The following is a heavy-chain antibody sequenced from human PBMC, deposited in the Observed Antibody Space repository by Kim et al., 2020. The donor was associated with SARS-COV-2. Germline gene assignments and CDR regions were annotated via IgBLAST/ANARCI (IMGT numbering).Heavy chain of an antibody. CDR3: ARDRYYYDSSGKSYFDY. V-gene: IGHV4-30-4*02. J-gene: IGHJ4*02. D-gene: IGHD3-22*01. CDR1: GGSISSGDYY. CDR2: IYYSGST. Sequence: SDTLSLTCTVSGGSISSGDYYWNWIRQPPGKGLEWIGYIYYSGSTYYNPSLKSRVAMSVDTSKNQFSLKLSSVTAADTAVYYCARDRYYYDSSGKSYFDYWGQGTLVTVSS.